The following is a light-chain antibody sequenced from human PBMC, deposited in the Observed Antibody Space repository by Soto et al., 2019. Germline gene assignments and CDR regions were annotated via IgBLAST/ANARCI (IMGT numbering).Light chain of an antibody. V-gene: IGLV1-44*01. J-gene: IGLJ2*01. Sequence: QSVLTQTPSASGTPGQRVSISCSGSSTNIGRNTVIWYQQVPGTTPKVLIYSNSQRPSGVPDRFSGSKSGTSSSLAISGLQSDDEADYCCAAWDDSLNSVVFGGGTQLAVL. CDR2: SNS. CDR3: AAWDDSLNSVV. CDR1: STNIGRNT.